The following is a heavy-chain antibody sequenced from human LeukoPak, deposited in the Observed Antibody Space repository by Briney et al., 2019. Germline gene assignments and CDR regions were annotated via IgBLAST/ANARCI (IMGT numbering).Heavy chain of an antibody. V-gene: IGHV4-34*01. D-gene: IGHD3-3*01. CDR3: VRHPSFTLVGVVTAFDL. J-gene: IGHJ2*01. CDR2: ISHSGVT. CDR1: GGSFSGSY. Sequence: SETLSLTCAVYGGSFSGSYWGWTRHSPGKGLELIGEISHSGVTAYNPSLKSRVTISLDTSNSQFSLKLFSVTAADTAVYYCVRHPSFTLVGVVTAFDLWGRGTLVTVSS.